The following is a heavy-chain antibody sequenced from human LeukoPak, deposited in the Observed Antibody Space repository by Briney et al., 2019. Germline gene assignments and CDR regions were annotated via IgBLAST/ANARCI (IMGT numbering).Heavy chain of an antibody. D-gene: IGHD3-10*01. CDR1: GGSISSGSYY. CDR2: IYTSGST. J-gene: IGHJ4*02. CDR3: AREAQVGVIDY. V-gene: IGHV4-61*02. Sequence: PSETLSLTCTVSGGSISSGSYYWSWIRQPAGTGLEWIGRIYTSGSTNYNPSLKSRVTISVDPSKNQFSLKLSSVTAADTAVYYCAREAQVGVIDYWGQGTLVTVSS.